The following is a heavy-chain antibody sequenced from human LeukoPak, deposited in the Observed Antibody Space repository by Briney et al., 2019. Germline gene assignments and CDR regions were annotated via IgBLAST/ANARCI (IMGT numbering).Heavy chain of an antibody. Sequence: GESLRLSCGASGLTVSSYGMSWVRHAPGKGLERVSTIIGSAANTYYADSVKGRFTISRDDSKNTVYLQMNSLRAEDTAVYSCAKYTSGTSYRGLDQWGQGTLVTVSS. J-gene: IGHJ4*02. CDR1: GLTVSSYG. CDR2: IIGSAANT. D-gene: IGHD3-10*01. V-gene: IGHV3-23*01. CDR3: AKYTSGTSYRGLDQ.